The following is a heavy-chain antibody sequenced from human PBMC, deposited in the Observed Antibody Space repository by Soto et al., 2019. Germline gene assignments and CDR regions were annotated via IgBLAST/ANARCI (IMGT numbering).Heavy chain of an antibody. D-gene: IGHD1-1*01. Sequence: EVQLLESGGGLVQPGGTLRLSCAASGFTFSSYAMSWVRQAPGKGLEWVSAISGSGCSTYYALSVKGRFTISRDNSKNSPYLQMNSLRAEDTAVYYCEKDRLGVVHSYWGQGTLVTVSS. J-gene: IGHJ4*02. CDR3: EKDRLGVVHSY. CDR1: GFTFSSYA. V-gene: IGHV3-23*01. CDR2: ISGSGCST.